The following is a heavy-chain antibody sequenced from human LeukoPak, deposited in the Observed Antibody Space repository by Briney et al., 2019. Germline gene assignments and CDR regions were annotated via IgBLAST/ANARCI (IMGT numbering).Heavy chain of an antibody. J-gene: IGHJ4*02. D-gene: IGHD1-26*01. CDR2: INHSRST. V-gene: IGHV4-34*01. CDR1: GGSFSGYY. Sequence: PSETLSLTCAVYGGSFSGYYWSWIRQPPGKGLGGSGEINHSRSTNYTPSLKSRVTISVDTSKTQFSLKLISVTAADTAVYYCARAGAIFDYWGQGTLVTVSS. CDR3: ARAGAIFDY.